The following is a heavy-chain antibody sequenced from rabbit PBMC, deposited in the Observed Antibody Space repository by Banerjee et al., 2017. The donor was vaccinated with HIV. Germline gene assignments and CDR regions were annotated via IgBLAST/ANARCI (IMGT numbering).Heavy chain of an antibody. D-gene: IGHD6-1*01. Sequence: QEQLEESGGDLVKPEGSLTLTCTASGFDLSSYYYMCWVRQAPGKGLEWIGCIATGSTGSNYHASWAKGRFTISKTSSTTVTLQLNSLTAADMATYFCARDGAGYAGYGYAHLWGPGTLVTVS. CDR2: IATGSTGSN. CDR1: GFDLSSYYY. CDR3: ARDGAGYAGYGYAHL. V-gene: IGHV1S45*01. J-gene: IGHJ4*01.